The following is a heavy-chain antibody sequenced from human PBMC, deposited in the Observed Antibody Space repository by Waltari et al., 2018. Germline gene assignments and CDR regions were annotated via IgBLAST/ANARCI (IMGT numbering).Heavy chain of an antibody. J-gene: IGHJ3*02. Sequence: EVQLVESGGVVVQPGGSLRLSCAASGFTFDDYTMHWVRQAPGKGLEWVSLISWDGGSTYYADSVKGRFTISRDNSKNSLYLQMNSLRTEDTALYYCAKDMRDYYDSSGYHDAFDIWGQGTMVNVSS. D-gene: IGHD3-22*01. V-gene: IGHV3-43*01. CDR1: GFTFDDYT. CDR2: ISWDGGST. CDR3: AKDMRDYYDSSGYHDAFDI.